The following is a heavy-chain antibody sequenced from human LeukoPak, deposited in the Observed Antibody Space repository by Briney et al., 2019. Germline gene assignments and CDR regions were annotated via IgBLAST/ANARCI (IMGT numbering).Heavy chain of an antibody. CDR1: GYTFTSYG. CDR3: ARGLRDFWSGSDAFAI. D-gene: IGHD3-3*01. Sequence: VASVKVSCKASGYTFTSYGISWVRQAPGQGLEWMGWISAYNGNTNYAQKLQGRVTMTTDTSTSTAYMELRSLRSDDTAVYYCARGLRDFWSGSDAFAIWGQGTMVTVSS. J-gene: IGHJ3*02. V-gene: IGHV1-18*01. CDR2: ISAYNGNT.